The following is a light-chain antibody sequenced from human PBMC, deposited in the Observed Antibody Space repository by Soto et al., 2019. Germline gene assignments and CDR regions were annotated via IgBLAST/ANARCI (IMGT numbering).Light chain of an antibody. J-gene: IGLJ2*01. CDR3: SSYTGSSTP. CDR2: DVS. CDR1: SSDVGGYNY. V-gene: IGLV2-14*01. Sequence: QSALTQPASVSGSPGQSITISCTGTSSDVGGYNYVSWYQQHPGEAPKLMIYDVSYRPSGISNRFSGYKSGNTASLTISGLQAEDEADYYCSSYTGSSTPFGGGTKLTVL.